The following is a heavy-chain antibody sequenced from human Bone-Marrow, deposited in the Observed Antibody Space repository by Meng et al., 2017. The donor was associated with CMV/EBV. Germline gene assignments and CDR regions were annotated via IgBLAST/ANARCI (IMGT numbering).Heavy chain of an antibody. V-gene: IGHV3-7*03. J-gene: IGHJ6*01. CDR2: IKQDGSEK. D-gene: IGHD2/OR15-2a*01. Sequence: GGSLRLSCAASGFTFSSYSMNWVRQAPGKGLEWVANIKQDGSEKYYVDSVKGRFTISRDNAKNSLYLQMNSLRAEDTAVYYCARNFAGGLDVWGQGTTVTVSS. CDR1: GFTFSSYS. CDR3: ARNFAGGLDV.